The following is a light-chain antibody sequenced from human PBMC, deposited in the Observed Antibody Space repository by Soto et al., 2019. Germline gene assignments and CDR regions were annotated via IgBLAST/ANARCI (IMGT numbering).Light chain of an antibody. CDR1: SSDVGGYNY. Sequence: QSELNQPASVSRSPGRSITISCTETSSDVGGYNYVSWYQQHPGKAPKLAIYDVSNRPSGVSNRFSGSKSGNTASLTISGLQTEDEADYYCSSYTSSSTRVFGTGTKVTVL. J-gene: IGLJ1*01. CDR3: SSYTSSSTRV. V-gene: IGLV2-14*03. CDR2: DVS.